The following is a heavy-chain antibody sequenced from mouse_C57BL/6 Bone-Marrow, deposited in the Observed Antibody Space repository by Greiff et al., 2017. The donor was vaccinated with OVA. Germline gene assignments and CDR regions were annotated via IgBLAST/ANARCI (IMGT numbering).Heavy chain of an antibody. CDR3: ARSPLLDYYGSSYYAMDY. Sequence: QVQLKQSGAELARPGASVKLSCKASGYTFTSYGISWVKQRTGQGLEWIGEIYPRSGNTYYNEKFKGKATLTADKSSSTAYMELRSLTSEDSAVYFCARSPLLDYYGSSYYAMDYWGQGTSVTVSS. CDR1: GYTFTSYG. D-gene: IGHD1-1*01. V-gene: IGHV1-81*01. J-gene: IGHJ4*01. CDR2: IYPRSGNT.